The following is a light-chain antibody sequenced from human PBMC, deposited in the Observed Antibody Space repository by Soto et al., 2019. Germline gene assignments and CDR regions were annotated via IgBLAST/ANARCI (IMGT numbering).Light chain of an antibody. V-gene: IGLV2-8*01. J-gene: IGLJ1*01. CDR3: SSYVGTNSYV. CDR1: SSDVGGYNY. CDR2: EVY. Sequence: SVLTQPPSASGSPGQSVTISCTRTSSDVGGYNYVSWYQQHPGKAPKLIIYEVYKRPSGVPDRFSGSKSGNTAALTVSGLQAEDEADYYCSSYVGTNSYVFGTGTKVTVL.